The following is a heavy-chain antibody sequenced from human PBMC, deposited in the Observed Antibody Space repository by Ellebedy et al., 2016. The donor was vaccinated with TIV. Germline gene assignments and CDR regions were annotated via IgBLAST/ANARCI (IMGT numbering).Heavy chain of an antibody. CDR3: AAGPYGGAFDY. CDR1: GFAFSTYA. CDR2: TSFDGTSK. Sequence: GGSLRLXXAASGFAFSTYAMHWVRQAPGKGLTWVAVTSFDGTSKYYADSMKGRFTISRDNSKNTLYLQMTSLRLNDTAVYYCAAGPYGGAFDYWGQGTLVTVSS. J-gene: IGHJ4*02. D-gene: IGHD4-23*01. V-gene: IGHV3-30-3*01.